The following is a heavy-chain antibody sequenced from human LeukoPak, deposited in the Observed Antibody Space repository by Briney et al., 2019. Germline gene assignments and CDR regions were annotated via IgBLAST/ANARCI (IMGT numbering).Heavy chain of an antibody. CDR3: ARNNGMDV. V-gene: IGHV3-11*03. CDR2: ISGNSRDI. Sequence: GGSLRLSCVASGFTFRDSYMTWVRQAPGKGLEWVSYISGNSRDIKYADSVEGRFTISRDNAKNSLYLQMNSLRAEDTALYHCARNNGMDVWGQGTTVIVSS. J-gene: IGHJ6*02. CDR1: GFTFRDSY.